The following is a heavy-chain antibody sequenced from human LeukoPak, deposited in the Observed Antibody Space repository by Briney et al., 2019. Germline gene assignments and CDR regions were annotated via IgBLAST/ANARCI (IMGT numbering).Heavy chain of an antibody. V-gene: IGHV4-39*01. J-gene: IGHJ4*02. Sequence: KPSETLSLTCTVSGGSISSSSYYWGWIRQPPGKGLEWIGSIYYSGSTYYNPSLKSRVTISVDTSKNQFSLKLSSVTAADTAVYYCARGRPHYYDSSGYLVGQYYFDYWGQGTLVTVSS. D-gene: IGHD3-22*01. CDR2: IYYSGST. CDR1: GGSISSSSYY. CDR3: ARGRPHYYDSSGYLVGQYYFDY.